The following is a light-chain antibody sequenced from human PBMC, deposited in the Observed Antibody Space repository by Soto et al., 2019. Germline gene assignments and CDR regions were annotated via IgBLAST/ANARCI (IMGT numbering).Light chain of an antibody. J-gene: IGKJ3*01. CDR3: QQYGSSPFT. V-gene: IGKV3-20*01. CDR2: GAS. CDR1: QSVSSSY. Sequence: EIVLTQSPGTLSLSPWERATLSCRASQSVSSSYLAWYQQKPGQAPRLLIYGASSRATGIPDRFSGSGSGTDFTLTISRLEPEDFAVYYCQQYGSSPFTFGPGTRWIS.